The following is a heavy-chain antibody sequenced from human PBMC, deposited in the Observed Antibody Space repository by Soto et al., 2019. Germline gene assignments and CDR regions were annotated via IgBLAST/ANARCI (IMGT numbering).Heavy chain of an antibody. CDR2: IKSKTDGETT. CDR1: GFTFSYAW. Sequence: GGSLRLSCAASGFTFSYAWMNWVRQAPGKGLEWVGRIKSKTDGETTDYAAPVKGRFTISRDDSKNTLYLQMNSLKTEDTAVYYCTTWRITPEVWGQGTTVTVSS. J-gene: IGHJ6*02. D-gene: IGHD1-20*01. CDR3: TTWRITPEV. V-gene: IGHV3-15*07.